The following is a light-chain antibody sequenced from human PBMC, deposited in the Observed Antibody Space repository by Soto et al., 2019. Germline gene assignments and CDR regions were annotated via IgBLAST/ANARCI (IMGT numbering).Light chain of an antibody. CDR2: RNN. CDR1: SSNIGSNY. Sequence: QSVLTQPPSASGTPGQRVTISCSGSSSNIGSNYVYWYQQLPGTAPKLLIYRNNQRPSGVPDRFSGSKSGTSASLAISGLRSEDEADYYCAAWNDSRSGHNVFGTGTKLTVL. V-gene: IGLV1-47*01. CDR3: AAWNDSRSGHNV. J-gene: IGLJ1*01.